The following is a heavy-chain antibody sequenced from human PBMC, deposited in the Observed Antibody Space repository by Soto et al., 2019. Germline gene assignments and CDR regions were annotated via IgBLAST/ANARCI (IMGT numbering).Heavy chain of an antibody. V-gene: IGHV4-39*07. J-gene: IGHJ4*02. Sequence: PSETLSLTCTVSGDSISSSNYHWGWIRQPPGKGLEWIGSIYYSGSTYYNPSLKSRVTISVDTSRNQFSLKLSSVTAADTAVYYCARVPDYWGQGILVTVS. CDR2: IYYSGST. CDR3: ARVPDY. D-gene: IGHD2-2*01. CDR1: GDSISSSNYH.